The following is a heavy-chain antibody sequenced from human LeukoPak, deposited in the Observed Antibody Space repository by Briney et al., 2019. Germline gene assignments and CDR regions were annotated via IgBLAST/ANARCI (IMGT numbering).Heavy chain of an antibody. Sequence: GGSLRLSCAASGFTFSSYWMHWVRQAPGKGLVWVSRINTDGSSTSYADSVKGRFTISRDNAKNTLYLQMNSLRAEDTAAYYCARVSPDDYSNLMDVWGKGTTVTVSS. CDR1: GFTFSSYW. CDR2: INTDGSST. V-gene: IGHV3-74*01. J-gene: IGHJ6*04. D-gene: IGHD4-11*01. CDR3: ARVSPDDYSNLMDV.